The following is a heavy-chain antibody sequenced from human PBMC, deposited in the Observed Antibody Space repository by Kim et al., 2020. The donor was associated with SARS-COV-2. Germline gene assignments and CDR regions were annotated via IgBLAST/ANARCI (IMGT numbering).Heavy chain of an antibody. Sequence: GGSLRLSCAASGFTFSSYGMHWVRQAPGKGLEWVAVISYDGSNKYYADSVKGRFTISRDNSKNTLYLQMNSLRAEDTAVYYCAKELAANYYDSSGQDYWGQGTLVTVSS. CDR2: ISYDGSNK. V-gene: IGHV3-30*18. CDR3: AKELAANYYDSSGQDY. D-gene: IGHD3-22*01. CDR1: GFTFSSYG. J-gene: IGHJ4*02.